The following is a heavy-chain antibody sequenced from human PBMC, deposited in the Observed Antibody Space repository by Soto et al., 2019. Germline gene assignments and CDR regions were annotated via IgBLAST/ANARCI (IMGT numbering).Heavy chain of an antibody. CDR1: GFTFSSYG. J-gene: IGHJ6*03. CDR2: IWYDGSNK. D-gene: IGHD4-17*01. CDR3: ARDRASSIDYGDFRYYYYYYMDV. V-gene: IGHV3-33*01. Sequence: GGSLRLSCAASGFTFSSYGMHWVRQAPGKGLEWVAVIWYDGSNKYYADSVKGRFTISRDNSKNTLYLQMNSLRAEDTAVYYCARDRASSIDYGDFRYYYYYYMDVWGKGTTVTVSS.